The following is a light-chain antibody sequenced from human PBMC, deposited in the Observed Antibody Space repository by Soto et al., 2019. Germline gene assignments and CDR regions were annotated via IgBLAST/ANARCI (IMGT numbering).Light chain of an antibody. CDR2: GTY. CDR3: QHYGSSPPDT. Sequence: EIVLTQSPGTLSLPLGERATLSCRASQSVSSKYVAWYQQKPGQAPSLLIYGTYRRATGIPDRFSGSGSGTDFSLTISRLEPEDFAVYYCQHYGSSPPDTFGQGTKREIK. J-gene: IGKJ2*01. V-gene: IGKV3-20*01. CDR1: QSVSSKY.